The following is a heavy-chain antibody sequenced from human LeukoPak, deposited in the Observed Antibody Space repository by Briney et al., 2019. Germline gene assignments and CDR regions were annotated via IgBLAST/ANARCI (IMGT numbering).Heavy chain of an antibody. J-gene: IGHJ4*02. CDR3: ARMGKGTITIFGVARYFDY. D-gene: IGHD3-3*01. CDR2: FDPEDGET. CDR1: GYTLTELS. V-gene: IGHV1-24*01. Sequence: ASVKVSCKVSGYTLTELSIHWVRQAPGKGLEWMEGFDPEDGETIYAQKFQGRVTMTEDTSTDTAYMELSSLRSEDTAVYYCARMGKGTITIFGVARYFDYWGQGTLVTVSS.